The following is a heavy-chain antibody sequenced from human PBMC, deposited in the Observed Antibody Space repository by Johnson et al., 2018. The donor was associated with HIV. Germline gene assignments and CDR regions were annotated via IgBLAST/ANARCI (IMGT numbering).Heavy chain of an antibody. CDR2: ISYDAKNK. D-gene: IGHD1-26*01. CDR1: GFTFSDYA. CDR3: AKGGVWEIPLGFGAVDF. J-gene: IGHJ3*01. V-gene: IGHV3-30*04. Sequence: QVQLVESGGGVVQPGRSLRLSCVASGFTFSDYAVHWVRQAPGKGLEWVAVISYDAKNKYYADSVKGRFTISRDNSKNTLYLQMNSLRDEDTAVYFCAKGGVWEIPLGFGAVDFWGQGTMVSASS.